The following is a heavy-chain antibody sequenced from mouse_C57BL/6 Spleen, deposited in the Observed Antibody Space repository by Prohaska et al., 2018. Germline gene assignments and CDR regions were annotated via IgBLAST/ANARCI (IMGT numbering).Heavy chain of an antibody. D-gene: IGHD2-5*01. V-gene: IGHV11-2*01. Sequence: EVQLLETGGGLVQPGGSRRLPCEGSGFTFSGFWLRWLRQTPGKNLELVAHIKYDGRAINYAPSIKDRVTNFRDNEKSTLYLQKRNVRSEDTATDFCMRYSNYWYFDVWGTGTTVTVSS. CDR2: IKYDGRAI. CDR3: MRYSNYWYFDV. J-gene: IGHJ1*03. CDR1: GFTFSGFW.